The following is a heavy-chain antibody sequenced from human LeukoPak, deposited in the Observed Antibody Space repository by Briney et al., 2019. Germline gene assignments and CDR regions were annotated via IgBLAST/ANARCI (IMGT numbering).Heavy chain of an antibody. CDR1: GFTVSSNY. V-gene: IGHV3-53*01. D-gene: IGHD3-10*01. CDR2: IYSGGST. CDR3: AAGSGSYYPHY. J-gene: IGHJ4*02. Sequence: GGSLRLSCAASGFTVSSNYMSWVRQAPGRGLEWVSVIYSGGSTYYADSVKGRFTISRDNSKNTLYLQMNSLRAEDTAVYYCAAGSGSYYPHYWGQGTLVTVSS.